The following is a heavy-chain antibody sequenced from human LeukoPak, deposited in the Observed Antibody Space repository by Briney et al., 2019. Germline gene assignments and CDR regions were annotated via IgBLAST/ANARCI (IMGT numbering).Heavy chain of an antibody. CDR2: ISAYNGNT. V-gene: IGHV1-18*01. Sequence: GASVKVSCKASGYTFTSYGISWVRQAPGQGLEWMGWISAYNGNTNYAQKLQGRVTMTTDTSTSTAYMELRSLRSDDTAVYYCARFLGIREVVGYFDWLSPRKEDYYYMDVWGKGTTVTISS. D-gene: IGHD3-9*01. CDR3: ARFLGIREVVGYFDWLSPRKEDYYYMDV. CDR1: GYTFTSYG. J-gene: IGHJ6*03.